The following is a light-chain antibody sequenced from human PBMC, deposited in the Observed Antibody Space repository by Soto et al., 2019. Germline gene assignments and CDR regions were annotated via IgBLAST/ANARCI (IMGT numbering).Light chain of an antibody. CDR1: SSDVGNYNF. V-gene: IGLV2-14*01. CDR2: AVS. Sequence: QSVLTQPASVSGSPGQSITISCTGTSSDVGNYNFVSWYQQHPGKAPKLMIYAVSNRPSGVSIRFSGSKSGNTASLTISGLQAEDGADYYCSSYSSSSTYVFGAGTKVTVL. J-gene: IGLJ1*01. CDR3: SSYSSSSTYV.